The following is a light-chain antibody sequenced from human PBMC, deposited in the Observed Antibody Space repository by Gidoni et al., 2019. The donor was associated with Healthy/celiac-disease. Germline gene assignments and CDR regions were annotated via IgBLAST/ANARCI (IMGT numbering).Light chain of an antibody. CDR3: QQRRNWPLT. V-gene: IGKV3-11*01. CDR1: QCVSNY. CDR2: DAS. J-gene: IGKJ4*01. Sequence: EIVCTQSPATLSLSPGERATLACRASQCVSNYSAWYQQKPGQAPRLLIYDASNRATGTPARFSGSASGEVFTLTISSLEPEDFVVYYCQQRRNWPLTFGGGTKLEIK.